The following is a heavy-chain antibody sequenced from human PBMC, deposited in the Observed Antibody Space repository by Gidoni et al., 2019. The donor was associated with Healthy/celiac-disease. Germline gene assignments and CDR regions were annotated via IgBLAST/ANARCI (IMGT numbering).Heavy chain of an antibody. Sequence: EVQLLESGGGLVQPGGSLRRACGASGFTFSSYAMSWVRQAPGKGLEWVSAISGSGGSTYYADSVKGRFTISRDNSKNTLYLQMNSLRAEDTAVYYCAKSRPAAIFYYYYYGMDVWGQGTTVTVSS. J-gene: IGHJ6*02. CDR1: GFTFSSYA. CDR2: ISGSGGST. D-gene: IGHD2-2*01. V-gene: IGHV3-23*01. CDR3: AKSRPAAIFYYYYYGMDV.